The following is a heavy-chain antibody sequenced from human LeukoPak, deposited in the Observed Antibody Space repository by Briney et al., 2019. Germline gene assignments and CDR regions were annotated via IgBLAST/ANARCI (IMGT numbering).Heavy chain of an antibody. CDR2: INHSGST. CDR1: GGSFSGYY. J-gene: IGHJ6*03. Sequence: SETLSLTCAVYGGSFSGYYWSWIRQPPGKGREWIGEINHSGSTNYSPSLKSRVAISVDTSKNQFSLKLSSETAADTAVYYCARHFRGMFGELGLSYYYYMDVWGKGTTVTISS. CDR3: ARHFRGMFGELGLSYYYYMDV. D-gene: IGHD3-10*02. V-gene: IGHV4-34*01.